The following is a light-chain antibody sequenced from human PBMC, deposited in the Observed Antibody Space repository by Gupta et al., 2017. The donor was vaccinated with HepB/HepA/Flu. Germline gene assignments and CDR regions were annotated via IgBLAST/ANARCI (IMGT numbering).Light chain of an antibody. CDR2: QAS. J-gene: IGKJ1*01. CDR1: QSISRW. CDR3: RHEDSSSLT. V-gene: IGKV1-5*03. Sequence: DIKMTKYPSIMSASFGDRVTITCRARQSISRWLAWYHQKPGKAPNIMIKQASIGESGVPSRFSGSGSGTEFTLTISSRQPEDFANYYCRHEDSSSLTFGQGTXVEIK.